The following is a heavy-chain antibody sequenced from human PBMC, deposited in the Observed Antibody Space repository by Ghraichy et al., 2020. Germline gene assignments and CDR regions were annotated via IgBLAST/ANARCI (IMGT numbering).Heavy chain of an antibody. Sequence: SVKVSCKASGGTFSSYAISWVRQAPGQGLEWMGGIIPIFGTANYAQKFQGRVTITADKSTSTAYMELSSLRSEDTAVYYCAGDSGCGGDCYYYYGMDVWGQGTTVTVSS. J-gene: IGHJ6*02. CDR3: AGDSGCGGDCYYYYGMDV. D-gene: IGHD2-21*02. CDR2: IIPIFGTA. V-gene: IGHV1-69*06. CDR1: GGTFSSYA.